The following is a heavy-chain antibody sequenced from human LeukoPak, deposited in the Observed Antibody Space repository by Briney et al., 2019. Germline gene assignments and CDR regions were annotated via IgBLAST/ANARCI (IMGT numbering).Heavy chain of an antibody. CDR1: GGTFSSYA. Sequence: SVKVSCKASGGTFSSYAISWVRQAPGQGLEWMGGIIPIFGTANYAQKFQGRVTITADESTSTAYMELSSLRSEDTAVYYCARSPWLNQGLFDYWGQGTLVTVSS. D-gene: IGHD6-19*01. CDR3: ARSPWLNQGLFDY. J-gene: IGHJ4*02. CDR2: IIPIFGTA. V-gene: IGHV1-69*13.